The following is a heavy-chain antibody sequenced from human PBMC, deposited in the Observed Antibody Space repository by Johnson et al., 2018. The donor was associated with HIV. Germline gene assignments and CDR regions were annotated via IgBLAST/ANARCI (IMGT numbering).Heavy chain of an antibody. CDR2: IYSGDST. D-gene: IGHD6-19*01. V-gene: IGHV3-53*01. J-gene: IGHJ3*01. CDR3: ARERGAVAGTAAFAV. Sequence: VRLVESGGGLIQPGGSLRLSCAASGFTVSSNYMSWVRQAPGKGLEWVSVIYSGDSTYYADSVKGRFTISRDNSKNTLYLQMNSLRAEDTAVYYCARERGAVAGTAAFAVWGQGTVVTVSS. CDR1: GFTVSSNY.